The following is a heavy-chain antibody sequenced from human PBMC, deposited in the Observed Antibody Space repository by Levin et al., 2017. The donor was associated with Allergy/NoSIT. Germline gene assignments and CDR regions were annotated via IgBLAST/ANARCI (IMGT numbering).Heavy chain of an antibody. Sequence: PGGSLRLSCAASGFTFSSYAMSWVRQAPGKGLEWVSAISGSGGSTYYADSVKGRFTISRDNSKNTLYLQMNSLRAEDTAVYYCAKRFQPGGRITMIAGAFDIWGQGTMVTVSS. CDR1: GFTFSSYA. CDR2: ISGSGGST. J-gene: IGHJ3*02. CDR3: AKRFQPGGRITMIAGAFDI. V-gene: IGHV3-23*01. D-gene: IGHD3-22*01.